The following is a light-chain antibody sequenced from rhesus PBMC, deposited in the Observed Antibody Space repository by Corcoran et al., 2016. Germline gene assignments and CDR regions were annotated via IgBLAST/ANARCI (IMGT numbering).Light chain of an antibody. Sequence: DIQMTQSPSSLSASVGDRVTITCRASQGITNDLAWYQQKPVETPKLLIYEAVSLQSGIPSRFSGSGSGTDFTLTISSLQSEDFATYYCQHYYRTPYSFGQGTKVEIK. CDR3: QHYYRTPYS. CDR2: EAV. CDR1: QGITND. J-gene: IGKJ2*01. V-gene: IGKV1-25*01.